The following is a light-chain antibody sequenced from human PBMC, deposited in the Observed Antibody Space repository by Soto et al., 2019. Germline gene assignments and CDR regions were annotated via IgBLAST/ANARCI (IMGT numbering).Light chain of an antibody. CDR1: SSDVGAYNY. J-gene: IGLJ2*01. CDR3: TSYTTSDTPVL. CDR2: EVG. Sequence: QSALTQPASVSGSPGQPITISCTGTSSDVGAYNYVSWYQHHPGKAPKLVIYEVGNRPSGVSNRFSGSKSGNTASLTISGLQAEDEADYYCTSYTTSDTPVLFGGGTKVTVL. V-gene: IGLV2-14*01.